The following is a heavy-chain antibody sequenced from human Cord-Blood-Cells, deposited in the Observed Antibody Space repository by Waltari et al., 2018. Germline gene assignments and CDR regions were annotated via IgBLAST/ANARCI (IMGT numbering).Heavy chain of an antibody. J-gene: IGHJ4*02. CDR3: ASAVRGGYDD. CDR2: SYYRGST. CDR1: GGSISSSSYY. V-gene: IGHV4-39*01. D-gene: IGHD3-10*01. Sequence: QLQLQDSVPGLVKPSEPLSLTCTVHGGSISSSSYYWGWIRQPPGKGLVWIGRSYYRGSTCYTPSLKRRVTIAGDTSETQFSLKVRFATAADTAVYYSASAVRGGYDDWGQGTLVAVSS.